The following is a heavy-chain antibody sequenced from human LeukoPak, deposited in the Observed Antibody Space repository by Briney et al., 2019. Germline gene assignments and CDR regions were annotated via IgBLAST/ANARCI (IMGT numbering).Heavy chain of an antibody. V-gene: IGHV3-23*01. CDR3: AKEWSGVSYGRFAY. J-gene: IGHJ4*02. Sequence: GGSLRLSCAASRFTFSNYGMSWIRQAPGKGLEWVSMITETASTTYYASSVEGRFTISRDNSQYTLYLQMNSVRAEDTAVHYCAKEWSGVSYGRFAYWGQGTLVTVSS. CDR1: RFTFSNYG. D-gene: IGHD1-26*01. CDR2: ITETASTT.